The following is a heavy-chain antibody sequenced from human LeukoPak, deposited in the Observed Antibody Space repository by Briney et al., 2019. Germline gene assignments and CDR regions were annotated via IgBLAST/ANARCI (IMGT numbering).Heavy chain of an antibody. CDR3: ANDANYYDSSGYLIPFDY. D-gene: IGHD3-22*01. CDR2: ISGSGHKT. V-gene: IGHV3-23*01. CDR1: GFTFSRFA. Sequence: GGSLRLSCSASGFTFSRFAMSWARQLPGKGLEWVSSISGSGHKTYYGDSVKGRFSVSRDNSKNILYLQMDSLRADDSALYYCANDANYYDSSGYLIPFDYWGQGTLVTVSS. J-gene: IGHJ4*02.